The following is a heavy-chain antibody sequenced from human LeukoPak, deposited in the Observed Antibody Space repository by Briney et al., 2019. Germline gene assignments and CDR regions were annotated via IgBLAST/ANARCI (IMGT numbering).Heavy chain of an antibody. CDR2: IYTSGST. D-gene: IGHD3-22*01. J-gene: IGHJ4*02. CDR1: GGSISSYY. CDR3: ARTLIHYYDSSGYYPHFDY. Sequence: PSETLSLTCTVSGGSISSYYWGWIRQPAGKGLEWIGRIYTSGSTNYNPSLKSRVTMSVDTSKNQFSLKLSSVTAADTAVYYCARTLIHYYDSSGYYPHFDYWGQGTLVTVSS. V-gene: IGHV4-4*07.